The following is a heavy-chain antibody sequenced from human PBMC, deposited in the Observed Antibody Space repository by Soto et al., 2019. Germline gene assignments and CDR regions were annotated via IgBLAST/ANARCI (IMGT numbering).Heavy chain of an antibody. CDR1: GGSISSGDYY. D-gene: IGHD3-3*01. J-gene: IGHJ4*02. V-gene: IGHV4-30-4*01. CDR2: IYYSGST. Sequence: SETLSLTCTVSGGSISSGDYYWSWIRQPPGKGLEWIGYIYYSGSTYYNPSLKSRVTISVDTSKNQFSLKLSSVTAADTAVYYCASSGITIFGVVTRLFDYWGQGTLVTV. CDR3: ASSGITIFGVVTRLFDY.